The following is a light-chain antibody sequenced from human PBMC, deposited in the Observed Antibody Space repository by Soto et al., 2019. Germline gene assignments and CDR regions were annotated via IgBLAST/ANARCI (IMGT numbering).Light chain of an antibody. J-gene: IGLJ1*01. Sequence: QSALTQPASVSGSPGQSITISCTGTSSDVGSYNLVSWYQQHPSKAPKLIIYEGSKWPSGVSNRFSGSKSGNTASLTISGLQAEDEADYYCCSYVGSSIVYVFGTGTKLTVL. CDR1: SSDVGSYNL. CDR3: CSYVGSSIVYV. V-gene: IGLV2-23*01. CDR2: EGS.